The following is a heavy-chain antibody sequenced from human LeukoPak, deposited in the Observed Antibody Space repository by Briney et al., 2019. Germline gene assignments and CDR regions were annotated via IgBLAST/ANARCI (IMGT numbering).Heavy chain of an antibody. J-gene: IGHJ6*03. CDR1: GGTFSNYA. CDR2: IIPMFGTT. D-gene: IGHD4-11*01. V-gene: IGHV1-69*05. Sequence: SVKVSCKASGGTFSNYAISWVRQAPGQGLEWMGRIIPMFGTTNYAQKFQGRVTITTDESTSTAYLEVSSLRIEDTAVYYCASVTVTTWAPDGHMDVWGKGTTVTVSS. CDR3: ASVTVTTWAPDGHMDV.